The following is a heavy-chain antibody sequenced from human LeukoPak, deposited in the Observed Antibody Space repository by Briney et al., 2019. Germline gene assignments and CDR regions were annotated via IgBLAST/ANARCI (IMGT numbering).Heavy chain of an antibody. Sequence: SETLSLTCTVSGGSISSYYWCWIRQPPGKGLEWIGYIYYSGSTNYNPSLKSRVTISVDTSKNQFSLRLSSVTAADTAVYYCARVTGYMIEDYFDYWGQGTLVTVSS. CDR1: GGSISSYY. D-gene: IGHD3-22*01. CDR2: IYYSGST. J-gene: IGHJ4*02. CDR3: ARVTGYMIEDYFDY. V-gene: IGHV4-59*01.